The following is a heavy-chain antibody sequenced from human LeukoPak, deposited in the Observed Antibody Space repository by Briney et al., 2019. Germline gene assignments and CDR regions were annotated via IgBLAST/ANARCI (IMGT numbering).Heavy chain of an antibody. Sequence: GASVKVSCKASGYTFTSYDINWVRQATGQGLEWMGWMNPNSGNTGYAQKFQGRVTMTRNTSIGTAYMELSSLRSEDMAVYYCARAGGYCGRISCPYYFDYWGQGSLVAVSS. J-gene: IGHJ4*02. CDR2: MNPNSGNT. CDR1: GYTFTSYD. V-gene: IGHV1-8*01. D-gene: IGHD2-15*01. CDR3: ARAGGYCGRISCPYYFDY.